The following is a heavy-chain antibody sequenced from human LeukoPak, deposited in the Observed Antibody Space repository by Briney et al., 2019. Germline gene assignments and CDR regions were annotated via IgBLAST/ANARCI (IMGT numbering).Heavy chain of an antibody. Sequence: SGTLSLACAVSGGSISSSNWWSWVRQPPGKGLEWIGEIYHSGSTNYNPSLKSRVTISVDKSKNQFSLKLSSVTAADTAVYYCARDPRGYSYRIFDYWGQGTLVTVSS. V-gene: IGHV4-4*02. CDR2: IYHSGST. D-gene: IGHD5-18*01. CDR1: GGSISSSNW. CDR3: ARDPRGYSYRIFDY. J-gene: IGHJ4*02.